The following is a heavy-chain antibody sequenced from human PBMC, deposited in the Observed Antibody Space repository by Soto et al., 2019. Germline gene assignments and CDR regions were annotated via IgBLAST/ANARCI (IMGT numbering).Heavy chain of an antibody. CDR1: GYTFTSYD. Sequence: RASVKVSCKASGYTFTSYDINWVRQATGQGLEWMGWMNPNSGNTGYAQKFQGRVTMTRNTSISTAYMELSSLRSEDTAVYYCARSRDTAMGRGYGMDVWGQGTTVTV. J-gene: IGHJ6*02. V-gene: IGHV1-8*01. CDR2: MNPNSGNT. D-gene: IGHD5-18*01. CDR3: ARSRDTAMGRGYGMDV.